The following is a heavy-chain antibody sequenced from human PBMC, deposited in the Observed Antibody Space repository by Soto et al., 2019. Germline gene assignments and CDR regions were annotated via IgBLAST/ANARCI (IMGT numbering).Heavy chain of an antibody. D-gene: IGHD3-16*01. Sequence: GGSLRLSCAASGITFSNYWMTWVRQAPGKALEWVANIKEDGSEKYYVDSVKGRFTISRDNAKNSLYLQMNSLRVEDTALYYCARDRTRFNYWGQGTLVTVSS. V-gene: IGHV3-7*01. CDR3: ARDRTRFNY. CDR2: IKEDGSEK. J-gene: IGHJ4*02. CDR1: GITFSNYW.